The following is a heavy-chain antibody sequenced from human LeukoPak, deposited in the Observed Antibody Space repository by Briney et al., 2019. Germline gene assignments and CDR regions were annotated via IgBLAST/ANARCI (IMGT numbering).Heavy chain of an antibody. D-gene: IGHD3-22*01. CDR1: GGSFSGYY. J-gene: IGHJ2*01. CDR3: ARDAGYWYFDL. CDR2: IYYSGST. V-gene: IGHV4-59*01. Sequence: KPSETLSLTCAVYGGSFSGYYWSWIRQPPGKGLEWIGYIYYSGSTNYNPSLKSRVTISVDTSKNQFSLKPSSVTAADTAVYYCARDAGYWYFDLWGRGTLVTVSS.